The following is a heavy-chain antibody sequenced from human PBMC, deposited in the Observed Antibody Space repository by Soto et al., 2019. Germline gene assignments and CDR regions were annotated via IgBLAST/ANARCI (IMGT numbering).Heavy chain of an antibody. CDR2: IYHSGST. CDR3: ARSVWGSYRYMWRHFDY. V-gene: IGHV4-38-2*01. CDR1: GYSISSGYY. Sequence: SETLSLTCAVSGYSISSGYYWGWIRQPPGKGLEWIGSIYHSGSTYYNPSLKSRVTISVDTSKNQFSLKLSSVTAADTAVYYCARSVWGSYRYMWRHFDYWGQGTLVTVSS. J-gene: IGHJ4*02. D-gene: IGHD3-16*02.